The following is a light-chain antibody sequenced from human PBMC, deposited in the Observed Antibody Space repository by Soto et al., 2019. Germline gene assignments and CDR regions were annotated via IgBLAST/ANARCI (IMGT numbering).Light chain of an antibody. V-gene: IGKV1-9*01. CDR2: AAS. CDR3: QQLNDRRFS. CDR1: QGNNSF. J-gene: IGKJ2*01. Sequence: IQLTQSPSSLSASVGDRVTISCRASQGNNSFVAWYQQKSGKAPKLLIYAASTLQSGVPSRFSGSGSGTDFTLTISSLQPEDFATYYCQQLNDRRFSFSQGTKLDIK.